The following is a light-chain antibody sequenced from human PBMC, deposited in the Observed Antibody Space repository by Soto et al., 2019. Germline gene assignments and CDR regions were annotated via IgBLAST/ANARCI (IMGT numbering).Light chain of an antibody. V-gene: IGKV2-28*01. J-gene: IGKJ3*01. CDR2: LGS. CDR3: MQSLQLPRT. CDR1: QSLPHSNGYNY. Sequence: DPVMTQSPLSLPVTPGEPASISCRSSQSLPHSNGYNYLDWYLQKPGQSPQLLIYLGSNRASGVPDRFSGSGSGTDFTLKISRVEAEDVGVYYCMQSLQLPRTFGPGTKVDIK.